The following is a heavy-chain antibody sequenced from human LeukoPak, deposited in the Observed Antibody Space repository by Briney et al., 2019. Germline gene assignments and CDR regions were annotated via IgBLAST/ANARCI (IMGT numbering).Heavy chain of an antibody. CDR1: GGSISSYY. J-gene: IGHJ4*02. CDR3: ASANPHSSSWYVFDY. D-gene: IGHD6-13*01. V-gene: IGHV4-4*07. Sequence: SETLSLTCTVSGGSISSYYWSWIRQPAGEGLEWIGRIYTSGSTNYNPSLKSRVTMSVDTSKNQFSLKLSSVTAADTAVYYCASANPHSSSWYVFDYWGQGTLVTVSS. CDR2: IYTSGST.